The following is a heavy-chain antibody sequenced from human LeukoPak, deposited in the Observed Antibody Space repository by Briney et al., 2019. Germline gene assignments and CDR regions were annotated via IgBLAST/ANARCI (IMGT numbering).Heavy chain of an antibody. Sequence: ASVKVSCKASGYTFSSYAMNWVRQAPGQGLEWMGWINTNTGNPTYAQGFTGRFVFSLDTSVSTAYLQISSLQAEDTAVYYCARSNNDGDYLGVGFDYWGQGALVTVSS. CDR3: ARSNNDGDYLGVGFDY. D-gene: IGHD4-17*01. CDR1: GYTFSSYA. V-gene: IGHV7-4-1*02. CDR2: INTNTGNP. J-gene: IGHJ4*02.